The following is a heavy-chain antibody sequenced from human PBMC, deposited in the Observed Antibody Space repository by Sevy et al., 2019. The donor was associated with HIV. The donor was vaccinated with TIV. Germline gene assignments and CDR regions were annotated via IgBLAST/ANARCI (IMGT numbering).Heavy chain of an antibody. CDR2: ISGGAYST. J-gene: IGHJ4*02. D-gene: IGHD3-22*01. Sequence: GGSLRLSCAASGFTFNTYAMSWVRQAPGKGLEWVPGISGGAYSTYYGDSVKGRFTISRDNSKNTLSMQMNSLRAEDTAVYYCAKESPGYNYDSSGSLDYWGQGTLVTVSS. CDR3: AKESPGYNYDSSGSLDY. CDR1: GFTFNTYA. V-gene: IGHV3-23*01.